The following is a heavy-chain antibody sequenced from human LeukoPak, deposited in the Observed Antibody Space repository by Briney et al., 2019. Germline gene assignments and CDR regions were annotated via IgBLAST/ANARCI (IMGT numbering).Heavy chain of an antibody. V-gene: IGHV1-69*13. CDR1: GGTFSSYA. CDR2: IIPIFGTA. Sequence: SVKVSCKASGGTFSSYAISWVRQAPGQGPEWMGGIIPIFGTANYAQKFQGRVTITADESTSTAYMELSSLRSEDTAVYYCARGRYCSGGSCSIYDYWGQGTLVTVSS. J-gene: IGHJ4*02. D-gene: IGHD2-15*01. CDR3: ARGRYCSGGSCSIYDY.